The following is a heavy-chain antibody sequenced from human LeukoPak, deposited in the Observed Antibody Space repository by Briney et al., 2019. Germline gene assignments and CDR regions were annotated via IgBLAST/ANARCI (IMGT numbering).Heavy chain of an antibody. J-gene: IGHJ6*04. CDR2: ISGSGGST. V-gene: IGHV3-23*01. CDR1: GFTFSSYA. CDR3: AKGRGSLTIFGVVIPPGDV. D-gene: IGHD3-3*01. Sequence: GGSLRLSCAASGFTFSSYAMSWVRQAPGKGLEWVSAISGSGGSTYYADSVKGRFTISRDNSKNTLYLQMNSLRAEDTAVYYCAKGRGSLTIFGVVIPPGDVWGKGTTVTVSS.